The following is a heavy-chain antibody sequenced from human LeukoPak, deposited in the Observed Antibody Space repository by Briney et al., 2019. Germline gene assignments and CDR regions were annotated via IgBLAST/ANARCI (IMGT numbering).Heavy chain of an antibody. CDR3: ARRSLYCSGGSCYFDDLDY. Sequence: GGSLRLSCAASGFTFSNAWMSWVRQAPGKGLEWVGRIKSKTDGGTTDYAAPVKGRFTISRDDSKNTLYLQMNSLKTEDTAVYYCARRSLYCSGGSCYFDDLDYWGQGTLVTVSS. CDR2: IKSKTDGGTT. D-gene: IGHD2-15*01. J-gene: IGHJ4*02. V-gene: IGHV3-15*01. CDR1: GFTFSNAW.